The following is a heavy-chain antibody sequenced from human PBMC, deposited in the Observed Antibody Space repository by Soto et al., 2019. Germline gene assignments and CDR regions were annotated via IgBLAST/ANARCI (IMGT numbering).Heavy chain of an antibody. CDR2: IYYSGST. V-gene: IGHV4-31*03. CDR3: ATYGSGTYKPTTFDY. CDR1: GGSISSGGYY. Sequence: QVQLQESGPVLVKPSQTLSLTCTVSGGSISSGGYYWSWIRQHPGMGLEWIGYIYYSGSTYYNPSLKSRVTISVDTSENQFSLKLSSVTAADTAVYYCATYGSGTYKPTTFDYWGQGTLVTVSS. J-gene: IGHJ4*02. D-gene: IGHD3-10*01.